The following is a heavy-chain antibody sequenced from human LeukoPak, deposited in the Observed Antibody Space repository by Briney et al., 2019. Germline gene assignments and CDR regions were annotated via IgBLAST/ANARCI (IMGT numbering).Heavy chain of an antibody. V-gene: IGHV4-39*02. D-gene: IGHD3-22*01. CDR3: AKRDDSGGNLVDL. J-gene: IGHJ4*02. CDR1: GGSIRSGSHY. CDR2: IYYSGST. Sequence: SETLSLTCTVSGGSIRSGSHYWAWIRQPPGKGLEWIGSIYYSGSTYYNPSLENRVTISIDTSKNHFSLKLSSLSAADTSVYYCAKRDDSGGNLVDLWGQGTLVTVS.